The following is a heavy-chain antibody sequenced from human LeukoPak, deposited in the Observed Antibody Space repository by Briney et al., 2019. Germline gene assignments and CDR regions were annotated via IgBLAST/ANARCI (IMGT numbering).Heavy chain of an antibody. D-gene: IGHD3-22*01. CDR1: GYTFTSYG. CDR2: ISAYNGNT. CDR3: ARVSDDSSGYYYGFYYYYGMDV. V-gene: IGHV1-18*01. J-gene: IGHJ6*02. Sequence: VASVKVSCKASGYTFTSYGISWVRQAPGQGLEWMGWISAYNGNTNYAQKLQGRVTMTTDTSTSTAYMELRSLRSDDTAVYYCARVSDDSSGYYYGFYYYYGMDVWGQGTTVTVSS.